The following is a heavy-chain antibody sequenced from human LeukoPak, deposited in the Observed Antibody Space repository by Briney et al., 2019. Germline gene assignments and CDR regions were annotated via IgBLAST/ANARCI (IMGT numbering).Heavy chain of an antibody. CDR2: INPNSGGT. Sequence: ASVKVSCKASGYTFTRYYMHWVRQAPGQGLEWMGWINPNSGGTNYAQKFQGRVTMTRDTSISTAYMELSRLRSDDTAVYYCARGGRLELLVYFYYYMDVWGKGTTVTVSS. D-gene: IGHD1-26*01. CDR3: ARGGRLELLVYFYYYMDV. CDR1: GYTFTRYY. V-gene: IGHV1-2*02. J-gene: IGHJ6*03.